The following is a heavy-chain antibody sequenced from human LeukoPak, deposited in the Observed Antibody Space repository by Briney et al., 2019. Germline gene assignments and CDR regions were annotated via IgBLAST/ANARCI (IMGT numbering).Heavy chain of an antibody. D-gene: IGHD3-22*01. J-gene: IGHJ6*03. CDR1: GFTFSTYG. CDR3: AKYDNGFFYYYLDV. V-gene: IGHV3-23*01. CDR2: ISGRGITT. Sequence: GGSLRLSCATSGFTFSTYGMTCVRQAPGKGLEWVAGISGRGITTAYAESVEGRFTISRDNYNNTLYVQMDSLRVEDTAVYYCAKYDNGFFYYYLDVWGKGTTVTVSS.